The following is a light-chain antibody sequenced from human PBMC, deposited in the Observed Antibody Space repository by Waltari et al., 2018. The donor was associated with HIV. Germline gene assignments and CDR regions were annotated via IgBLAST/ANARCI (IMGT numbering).Light chain of an antibody. CDR3: QAWDSNSGF. Sequence: SYQLTQPPSVSVSTAQTATIACSGATLEDKYASWYQQKPGQPPVLVIYEDTKRPSGIPERISGSNSGNTATLTISGTQTMDEADYFCQAWDSNSGFFGTGTKLTVL. CDR2: EDT. V-gene: IGLV3-1*01. J-gene: IGLJ1*01. CDR1: TLEDKY.